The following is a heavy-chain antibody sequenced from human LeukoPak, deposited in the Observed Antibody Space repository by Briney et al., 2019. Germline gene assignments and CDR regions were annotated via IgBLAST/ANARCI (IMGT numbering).Heavy chain of an antibody. CDR2: ITRSSSYT. Sequence: GGSLRLSCAASGFTFSSYNMNWVRQAPGKGLEWVSSITRSSSYTLYADSVKGRFTISRDNSTNTLYLQMNSLRAEDTAVYYCARINPGYSSSWYGRYFDYWGQGTLVTVSS. CDR1: GFTFSSYN. V-gene: IGHV3-21*04. D-gene: IGHD6-13*01. J-gene: IGHJ4*02. CDR3: ARINPGYSSSWYGRYFDY.